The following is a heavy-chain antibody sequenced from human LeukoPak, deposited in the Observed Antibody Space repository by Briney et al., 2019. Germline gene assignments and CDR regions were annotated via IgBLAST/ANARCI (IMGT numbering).Heavy chain of an antibody. Sequence: ASVKVSCKASGYTFTGYYMHWVRQAPGQGLEWMGWINPNSGGTNYAQKFQGRVTMTMDTSISTAYMELSRLRSDDTAVYYCARDVVAAAGTLGDNWFDPWAREPWSPSPQ. V-gene: IGHV1-2*02. D-gene: IGHD6-13*01. CDR2: INPNSGGT. CDR1: GYTFTGYY. J-gene: IGHJ5*02. CDR3: ARDVVAAAGTLGDNWFDP.